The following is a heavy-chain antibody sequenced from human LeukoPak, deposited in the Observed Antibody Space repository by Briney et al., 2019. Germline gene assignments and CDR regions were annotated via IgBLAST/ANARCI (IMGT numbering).Heavy chain of an antibody. CDR1: GFTVSSNY. J-gene: IGHJ6*03. D-gene: IGHD3-10*01. Sequence: GGSLRLSCAASGFTVSSNYMSWVRQAPGKGLEWVSVIYSGGSTYYADSVKGRFTISRDNSKNTLFLQMNSLRAEDTAVYYCARDPFYYGSGSFYNVIPYYYYMDVWGKGTTVTVSS. CDR2: IYSGGST. V-gene: IGHV3-53*01. CDR3: ARDPFYYGSGSFYNVIPYYYYMDV.